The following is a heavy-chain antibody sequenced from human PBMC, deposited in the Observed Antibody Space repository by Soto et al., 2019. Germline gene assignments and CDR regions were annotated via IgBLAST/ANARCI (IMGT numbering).Heavy chain of an antibody. CDR3: AKDDTIVVVPAAIRDYYYGMDV. D-gene: IGHD2-2*02. Sequence: QVQLVESGGGVVQPGRSLRLSCAASGFTFSSYGMHWVRQAPGKGLEWVAVISYDGSNKYYADSVKGRFTISRDNSKTTLYLQMNSLRAEDTAVYYCAKDDTIVVVPAAIRDYYYGMDVWGQGTTVTVSS. V-gene: IGHV3-30*18. CDR2: ISYDGSNK. CDR1: GFTFSSYG. J-gene: IGHJ6*02.